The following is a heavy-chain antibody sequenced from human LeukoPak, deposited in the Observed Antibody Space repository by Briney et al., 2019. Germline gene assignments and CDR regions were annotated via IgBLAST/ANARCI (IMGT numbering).Heavy chain of an antibody. Sequence: GGSLRLSCAASGFSFSGYTINAVRQAPGKGLEWVSSISPGSSYKHYANSVKGRFTISRDNAKNSLYLQMNSLGAEDTALYYCARGRGCSSLSCYPDYWGQGTLVTVSS. CDR3: ARGRGCSSLSCYPDY. V-gene: IGHV3-21*01. D-gene: IGHD2-2*01. CDR2: ISPGSSYK. J-gene: IGHJ4*02. CDR1: GFSFSGYT.